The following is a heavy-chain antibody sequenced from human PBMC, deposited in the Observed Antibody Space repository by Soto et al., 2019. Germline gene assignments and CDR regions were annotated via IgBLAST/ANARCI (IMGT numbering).Heavy chain of an antibody. Sequence: DVHLVESGGGLVQPGGSLRLSCVASGFTFSSYWMSWVRQAPGKGLEWVANIQHDGREKYYVDSVKGRFTISRDNAKNSLYLQMNSLRAEDTAVYYCARDDYGDFSLGDWGQGTLVTVSS. CDR2: IQHDGREK. J-gene: IGHJ4*02. CDR3: ARDDYGDFSLGD. CDR1: GFTFSSYW. D-gene: IGHD4-17*01. V-gene: IGHV3-7*01.